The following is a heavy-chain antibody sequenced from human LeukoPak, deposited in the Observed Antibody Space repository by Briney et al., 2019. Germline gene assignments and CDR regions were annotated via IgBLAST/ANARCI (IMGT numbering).Heavy chain of an antibody. D-gene: IGHD3-22*01. V-gene: IGHV3-11*01. Sequence: GGSLRLSCAASGFTFSNAWMSWVRQAPGKGLEWVSYISSSGSTIYYADSVKGRFTISRDNAKNSLYLQMNSLRAEDTAVYYCATDEDYYDSSGRPYYWGQGTLVTVSS. J-gene: IGHJ4*02. CDR2: ISSSGSTI. CDR3: ATDEDYYDSSGRPYY. CDR1: GFTFSNAW.